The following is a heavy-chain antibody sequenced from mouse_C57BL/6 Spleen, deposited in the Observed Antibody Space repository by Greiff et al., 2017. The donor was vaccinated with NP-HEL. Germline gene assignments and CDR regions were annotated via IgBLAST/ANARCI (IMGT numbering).Heavy chain of an antibody. J-gene: IGHJ2*01. V-gene: IGHV1-64*01. CDR1: GYTFTSYW. CDR2: IHPNSGST. CDR3: ASLYYGSYYFDY. Sequence: QVQLQQPGAELVKPGASVKLSCKASGYTFTSYWMHWVKQRPGQGLEWIGMIHPNSGSTNYNEKFKSKATLTVDKSSSTAYMQLSSLTSEDSAVYYCASLYYGSYYFDYWGQGTTLTVSS. D-gene: IGHD1-1*01.